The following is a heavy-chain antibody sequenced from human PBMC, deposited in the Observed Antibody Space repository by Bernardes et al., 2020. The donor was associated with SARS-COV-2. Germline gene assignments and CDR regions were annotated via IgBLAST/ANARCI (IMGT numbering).Heavy chain of an antibody. CDR1: GYTFTSYY. CDR2: INPNSGVT. V-gene: IGHV1-2*02. CDR3: AREYFGSGSYTDF. Sequence: ASVKVSCKASGYTFTSYYIHWVRQAPGQGLEWMGWINPNSGVTNYARKFQGRVTMTRDTSISTAYMELSRLRSDDTAMYYCAREYFGSGSYTDFWGQGTLVTVSS. D-gene: IGHD3-10*01. J-gene: IGHJ4*02.